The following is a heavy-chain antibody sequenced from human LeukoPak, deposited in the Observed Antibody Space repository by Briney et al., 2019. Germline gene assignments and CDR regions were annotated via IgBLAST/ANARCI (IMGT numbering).Heavy chain of an antibody. Sequence: GGSLRLSCTASGFTVSSNYMSWVRQAPGKGLEWVSVIYSGGSTYYADSVKGRFTISRDGSKNTLYLQMNSLRAEDTAVYYCSRAREYYDILTGYSSYYFDYWGQGTLVTVSS. CDR1: GFTVSSNY. V-gene: IGHV3-53*01. J-gene: IGHJ4*02. CDR2: IYSGGST. CDR3: SRAREYYDILTGYSSYYFDY. D-gene: IGHD3-9*01.